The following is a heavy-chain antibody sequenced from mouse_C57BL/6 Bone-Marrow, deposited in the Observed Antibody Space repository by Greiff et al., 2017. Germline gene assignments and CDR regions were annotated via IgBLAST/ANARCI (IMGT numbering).Heavy chain of an antibody. V-gene: IGHV2-2*01. Sequence: QVQLQQSGPGLVQPSQSLSITCTVSGFSLTSYGVHWVRQSPGKGLEWLGVIWSGGSTDYNAAFISRLSISKDNSKSQVFFKMNSLQADDTAIYYCARMGGSLFDYWGQGTTLTVSS. CDR2: IWSGGST. D-gene: IGHD1-1*02. J-gene: IGHJ2*01. CDR3: ARMGGSLFDY. CDR1: GFSLTSYG.